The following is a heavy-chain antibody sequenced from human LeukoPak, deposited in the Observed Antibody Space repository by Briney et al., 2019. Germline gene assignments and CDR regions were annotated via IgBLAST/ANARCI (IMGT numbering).Heavy chain of an antibody. CDR1: GFTFRSYS. CDR2: ITSGSSPI. CDR3: ARRAYGDDSFDY. Sequence: GGSLRLSCAAPGFTFRSYSMNWVRQAPGKGLEWVSYITSGSSPIYYADSVKGRFTISRDNAKNSLYLQMNSLRDEDTAVYYCARRAYGDDSFDYWGQGTLVTVSS. V-gene: IGHV3-48*02. J-gene: IGHJ4*02. D-gene: IGHD4-17*01.